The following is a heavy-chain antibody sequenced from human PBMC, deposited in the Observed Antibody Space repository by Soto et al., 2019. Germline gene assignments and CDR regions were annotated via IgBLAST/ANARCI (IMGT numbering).Heavy chain of an antibody. D-gene: IGHD4-17*01. Sequence: GESLKISCKGSGYSFTSYWIGWVRQMPGKGLEWMGIIYPGDSDTRYSPSFQGQVTISADKSISTAYLQWSSLKASDTAMYYCALTLPYVEPLDGYYDYYGMDVWGQGTTVTVSS. CDR2: IYPGDSDT. V-gene: IGHV5-51*01. CDR3: ALTLPYVEPLDGYYDYYGMDV. J-gene: IGHJ6*01. CDR1: GYSFTSYW.